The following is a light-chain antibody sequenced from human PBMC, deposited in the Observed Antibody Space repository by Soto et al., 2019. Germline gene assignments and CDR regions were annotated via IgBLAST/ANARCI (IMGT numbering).Light chain of an antibody. CDR1: SSDVGAYNC. J-gene: IGLJ2*01. V-gene: IGLV2-11*01. CDR3: CSYSGSNTHVV. CDR2: DVS. Sequence: QSVLTQPRSVSGSPGQSVTISCTGTSSDVGAYNCVSWYQQHPGKAPKLMIYDVSKRPSGVPDRFSGSKSGNTASLTISGLQAEDEDDYYCCSYSGSNTHVVFGGGTKLTVL.